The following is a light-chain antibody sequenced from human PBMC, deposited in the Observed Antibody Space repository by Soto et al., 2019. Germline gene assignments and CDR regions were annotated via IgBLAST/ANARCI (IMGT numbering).Light chain of an antibody. V-gene: IGKV3-15*01. CDR2: GAS. CDR3: QQYNDWPRT. CDR1: QSFNSK. J-gene: IGKJ1*01. Sequence: MTQSPSTLPASVGDRVTITCRASQSFNSKLAWYQQKPGRAPRLLIYGASTRATGIPDRFSASGSATEFTLTISSLLSEDFAVYYCQQYNDWPRTFGQGTKVDI.